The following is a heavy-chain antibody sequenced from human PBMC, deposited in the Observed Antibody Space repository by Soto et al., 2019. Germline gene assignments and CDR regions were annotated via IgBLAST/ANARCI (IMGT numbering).Heavy chain of an antibody. CDR3: ARHPYDFWSGRNWFDP. D-gene: IGHD3-3*01. CDR2: IYYSGST. J-gene: IGHJ5*02. CDR1: GGSISSYY. Sequence: QVQLQESGPGLVKPSETLSLTCTVSGGSISSYYWSWIRQPPGKGLEWIGYIYYSGSTNYNPSLKSRVTISVDTSKHQFSLKLSSVTAADTAVYYCARHPYDFWSGRNWFDPWGQGTLVTVSS. V-gene: IGHV4-59*08.